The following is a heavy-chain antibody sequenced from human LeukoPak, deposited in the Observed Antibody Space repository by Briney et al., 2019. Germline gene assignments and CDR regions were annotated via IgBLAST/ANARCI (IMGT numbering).Heavy chain of an antibody. Sequence: GASVKVSCKASGGTFSSYAISWVRQAPGQGLEWMGGTIPIFGTANYAQKFQGRVTITADKSTSTAYMELSSLRSEDTAVYYCARPRNDYYDSSGYYRQYAFDIWGQGTMVTVSS. D-gene: IGHD3-22*01. V-gene: IGHV1-69*06. CDR2: TIPIFGTA. CDR3: ARPRNDYYDSSGYYRQYAFDI. J-gene: IGHJ3*02. CDR1: GGTFSSYA.